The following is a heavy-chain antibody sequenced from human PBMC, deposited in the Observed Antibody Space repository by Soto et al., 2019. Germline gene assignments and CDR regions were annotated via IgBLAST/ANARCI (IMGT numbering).Heavy chain of an antibody. D-gene: IGHD6-13*01. CDR2: INWNSGSI. Sequence: GWSLRLSCAASGFTFDDYAMHWVRQVPGKGLEWVSGINWNSGSIGYADSVKGRFAISRDNAKNSLHLQMNSLRAEDTAFYYCVKDESINWYSGHFRHWGQGTLVTVSS. J-gene: IGHJ1*01. V-gene: IGHV3-9*01. CDR3: VKDESINWYSGHFRH. CDR1: GFTFDDYA.